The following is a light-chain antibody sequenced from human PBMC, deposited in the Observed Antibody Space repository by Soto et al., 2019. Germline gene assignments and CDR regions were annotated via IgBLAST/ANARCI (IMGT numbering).Light chain of an antibody. CDR1: SSNIGAGYD. Sequence: QPVLTQPPSVSGAPGQRVTISCTGSSSNIGAGYDVHWYQQLPGTAPKLVIFRNNNRPSGVPDRFSGSKSGTSASLAITGLQAEDEADYYCQSFETSLSVGVFGGGTKVTVL. V-gene: IGLV1-40*01. J-gene: IGLJ3*02. CDR2: RNN. CDR3: QSFETSLSVGV.